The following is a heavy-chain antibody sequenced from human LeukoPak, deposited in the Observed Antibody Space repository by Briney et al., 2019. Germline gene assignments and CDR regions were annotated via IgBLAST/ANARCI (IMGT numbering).Heavy chain of an antibody. V-gene: IGHV1-18*01. D-gene: IGHD5-18*01. CDR1: GYTFTSYA. Sequence: ASVKVSCKASGYTFTSYAMNWVRQAPGQGLEWMGWISAYNGNTNYAQKFQGRVTMTRDTSTSTVYMELSSLRSEDTAVYYCARVGQNTAMVDNWFDPWGQGTLVTVSS. J-gene: IGHJ5*02. CDR3: ARVGQNTAMVDNWFDP. CDR2: ISAYNGNT.